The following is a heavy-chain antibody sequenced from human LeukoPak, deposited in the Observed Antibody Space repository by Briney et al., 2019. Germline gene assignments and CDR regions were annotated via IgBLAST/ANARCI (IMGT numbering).Heavy chain of an antibody. J-gene: IGHJ3*02. CDR2: ISGSGGST. Sequence: PGGSLRLSCAASGFTFSSYAMSWARQAPGKGLEWVSAISGSGGSTYYADSVKGRFTISRDNSKNTLYLQMNSLRAEDPAVYYCAKDQMDTAMANDAFDIWGQGTMVTVSS. CDR3: AKDQMDTAMANDAFDI. CDR1: GFTFSSYA. D-gene: IGHD5-18*01. V-gene: IGHV3-23*01.